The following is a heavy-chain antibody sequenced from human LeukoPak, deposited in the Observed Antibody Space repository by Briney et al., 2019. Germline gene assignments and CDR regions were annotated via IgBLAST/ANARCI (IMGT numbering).Heavy chain of an antibody. Sequence: ASVKVSCKASGYTSTGYYMHWVRQAPGQGLEWMGWINPNSGGTNYAQKFQGRVTMTRDTSISTAYMELSRLRSDDTAVYYCASTGYSSGWTFDYWGQGTLVTVSS. D-gene: IGHD6-19*01. CDR2: INPNSGGT. V-gene: IGHV1-2*02. CDR1: GYTSTGYY. CDR3: ASTGYSSGWTFDY. J-gene: IGHJ4*02.